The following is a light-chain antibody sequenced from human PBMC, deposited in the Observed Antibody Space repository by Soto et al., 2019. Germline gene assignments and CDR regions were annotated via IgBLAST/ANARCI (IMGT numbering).Light chain of an antibody. CDR2: DAS. V-gene: IGKV3-11*01. J-gene: IGKJ5*01. CDR3: QQRSNWPPIT. CDR1: QSVSSY. Sequence: EIVLTQSPATLSVSPWERATLSCRASQSVSSYLAWYQQKPGQAPRLLIYDASNRATGIPARFSGGGSGTDFTLTIDNLEPEDFAIYYCQQRSNWPPITFGQGTRLEIK.